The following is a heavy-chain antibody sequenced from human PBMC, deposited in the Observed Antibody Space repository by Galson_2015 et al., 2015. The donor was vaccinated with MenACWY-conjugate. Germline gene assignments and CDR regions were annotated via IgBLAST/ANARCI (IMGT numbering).Heavy chain of an antibody. V-gene: IGHV3-30*02. CDR3: ARDLSDKYYIVY. CDR1: GFTFTKYG. D-gene: IGHD3-10*01. CDR2: VRYDGRNK. J-gene: IGHJ4*02. Sequence: SLRLSCAASGFTFTKYGIHWVRQAPGKGLEWVAYVRYDGRNKYYPDSGKGRFTISRDDSRNTAYLQINSLAAEDTAMYYCARDLSDKYYIVYWGQGTLLTVSS.